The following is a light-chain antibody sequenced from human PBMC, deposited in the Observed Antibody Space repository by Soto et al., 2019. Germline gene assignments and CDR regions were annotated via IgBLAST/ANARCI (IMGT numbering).Light chain of an antibody. CDR2: AAS. CDR1: QSVRSNY. CDR3: QQDSTSPST. V-gene: IGKV3-20*01. J-gene: IGKJ1*01. Sequence: EIVLTQSPGTLTLSPGERATLSCRASQSVRSNYLAWYQQGPGQAPRLLIFAASRRATGIPDRFSGSGSGTDFTLTISRLEPEDFAVYYCQQDSTSPSTFGPGTKV.